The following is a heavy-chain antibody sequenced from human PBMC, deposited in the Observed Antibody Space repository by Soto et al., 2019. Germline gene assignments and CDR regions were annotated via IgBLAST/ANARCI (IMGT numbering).Heavy chain of an antibody. V-gene: IGHV1-2*02. CDR2: INPNSGGT. J-gene: IGHJ6*02. CDR1: GYTFIFFY. CDR3: VRGVDIVVVPAAQDYCKMDV. D-gene: IGHD2-2*01. Sequence: SVKVSCKASGYTFIFFYIHWVPQAPGQGLEWMASINPNSGGTSYAQKFQGRVTMTRDTSISTAYMELRRLQSDDTAVYYCVRGVDIVVVPAAQDYCKMDVWGQGTTVTVSS.